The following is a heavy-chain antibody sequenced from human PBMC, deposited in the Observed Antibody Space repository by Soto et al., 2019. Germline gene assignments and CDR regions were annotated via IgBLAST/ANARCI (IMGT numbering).Heavy chain of an antibody. V-gene: IGHV1-69*06. J-gene: IGHJ6*02. CDR3: ARALSAVKFRESFTYYRMDV. D-gene: IGHD3-16*01. CDR2: IIPIFGTP. CDR1: VGTFSSNP. Sequence: QVKLMQSAAEVRRPGSSVTVSCKASVGTFSSNPISWVRQAPGQWLKWMGGIIPIFGTPHYERKFLDRVIITDDRYPHTHFMELTNLTSDDTEVYDCARALSAVKFRESFTYYRMDVRGQGTTVTV.